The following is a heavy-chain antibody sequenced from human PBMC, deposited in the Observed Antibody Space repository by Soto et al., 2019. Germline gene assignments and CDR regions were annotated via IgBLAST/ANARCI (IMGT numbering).Heavy chain of an antibody. CDR2: INAGNGET. J-gene: IGHJ4*02. Sequence: QVQLVQSGAEVKKPGASVRVSCKASGYTFTSYAMHWVRQAPGQSLEWMGWINAGNGETKYSQKFQGRVTIYRDTSANTVDMELSSLRSEDTAVYYCARDLLSSIDYWGQGTLVTVSS. CDR1: GYTFTSYA. CDR3: ARDLLSSIDY. V-gene: IGHV1-3*01.